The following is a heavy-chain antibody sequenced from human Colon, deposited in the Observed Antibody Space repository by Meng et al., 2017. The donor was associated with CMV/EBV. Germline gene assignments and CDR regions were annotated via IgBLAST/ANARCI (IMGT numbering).Heavy chain of an antibody. CDR1: GGSVSGRTYY. D-gene: IGHD1-14*01. Sequence: GGSLRLSCTVSGGSVSGRTYYWTWIRQAPGKGLVSVSRINTDGSYVTYADSVKGRFTISRDNAKNTLYLQMNSLRAEDTAFYYCITEAPGGDYWGQGTLVTVSS. CDR3: ITEAPGGDY. V-gene: IGHV3-74*03. J-gene: IGHJ4*02. CDR2: INTDGSYV.